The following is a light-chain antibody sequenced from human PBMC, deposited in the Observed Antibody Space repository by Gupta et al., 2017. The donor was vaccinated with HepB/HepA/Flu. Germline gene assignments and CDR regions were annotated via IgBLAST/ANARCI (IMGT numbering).Light chain of an antibody. V-gene: IGKV1-33*01. CDR2: DAS. Sequence: DLQMTQSPSSLSASVGDRVTITCQASQDISNYLNWYQQKPGKAPKLLIYDASNLETEVTSRFSGSGSGTDFTVTISSLQQEDIVTDYCQQYDNLWTFGQGTKVEIK. J-gene: IGKJ1*01. CDR1: QDISNY. CDR3: QQYDNLWT.